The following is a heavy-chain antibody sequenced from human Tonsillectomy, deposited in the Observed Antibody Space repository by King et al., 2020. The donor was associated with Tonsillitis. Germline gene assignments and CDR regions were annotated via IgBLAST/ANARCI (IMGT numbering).Heavy chain of an antibody. CDR2: IKTKLDGGTA. Sequence: VQLVESGGTLVKPGGSLRVSCAAFGFTFSNSWMSWVRQAPGKGLEWIGRIKTKLDGGTADYAAPVKGRFTISRDDSKNTLYLGMNSLTTEDTAVYYCTAFPPPDDYWGQGTLVTVSS. J-gene: IGHJ4*02. CDR3: TAFPPPDDY. CDR1: GFTFSNSW. V-gene: IGHV3-15*02.